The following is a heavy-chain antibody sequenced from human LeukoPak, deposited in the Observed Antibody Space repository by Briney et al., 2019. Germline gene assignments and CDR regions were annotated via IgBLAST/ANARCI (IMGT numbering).Heavy chain of an antibody. J-gene: IGHJ4*02. CDR2: LSAGGGGA. Sequence: GGSLRLSCAASGFICRSYAMSWVRQAPGKGLEWVSSLSAGGGGAYYADSVRGRFTISRDDSKNTLYLQMNSLRVEDTARYYCAKEKSRRFDFDYWGQGTLATVSS. CDR1: GFICRSYA. V-gene: IGHV3-23*01. CDR3: AKEKSRRFDFDY. D-gene: IGHD3-10*01.